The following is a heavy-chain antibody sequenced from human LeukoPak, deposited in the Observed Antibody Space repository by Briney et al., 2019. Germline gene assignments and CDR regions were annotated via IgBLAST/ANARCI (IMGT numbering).Heavy chain of an antibody. Sequence: SETLSLTCAVSGYSISSGYYWGWIRQPPGKGLEWIGSIYHSGSTYYNPSLKSRVTISVDTSKNQSSLKLSSVTAADTAVYYCARAKDRYSSSWEYFDYWGQGTLVTVSS. CDR2: IYHSGST. J-gene: IGHJ4*02. D-gene: IGHD6-13*01. CDR3: ARAKDRYSSSWEYFDY. V-gene: IGHV4-38-2*01. CDR1: GYSISSGYY.